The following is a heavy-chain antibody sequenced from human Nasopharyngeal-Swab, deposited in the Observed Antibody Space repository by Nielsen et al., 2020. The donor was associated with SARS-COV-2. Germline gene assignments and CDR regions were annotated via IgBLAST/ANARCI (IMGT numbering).Heavy chain of an antibody. V-gene: IGHV5-10-1*01. CDR1: GYSFTNHW. D-gene: IGHD3-9*01. J-gene: IGHJ4*02. CDR2: IDPSDSYT. Sequence: GASLKISCKGSGYSFTNHWISWVRQMPGKGLEWMGRIDPSDSYTNYRPSFQGHVTLSADKSISTAYLQWSSLKASDTAIYYCASGRENYNVLTGYHPRLDYWGQGTLVTVSS. CDR3: ASGRENYNVLTGYHPRLDY.